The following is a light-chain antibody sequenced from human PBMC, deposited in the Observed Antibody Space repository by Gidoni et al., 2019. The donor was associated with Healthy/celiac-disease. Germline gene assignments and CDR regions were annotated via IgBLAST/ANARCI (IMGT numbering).Light chain of an antibody. CDR1: QSLLHSNGYNY. CDR2: LGS. CDR3: MQALQTPLT. Sequence: DIVMTQSPLCLPVTPGEPASISCRSSQSLLHSNGYNYLDWYLQKPGQSPQLLIYLGSNRASGVPDRFSGSGSGTDFTLKISRVEADDVGVYYCMQALQTPLTFXPXTKVDIK. V-gene: IGKV2-28*01. J-gene: IGKJ3*01.